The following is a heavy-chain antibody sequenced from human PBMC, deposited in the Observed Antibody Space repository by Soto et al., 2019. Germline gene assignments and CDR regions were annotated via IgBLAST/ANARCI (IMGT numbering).Heavy chain of an antibody. Sequence: GGSLRLSCAASGFTFSSYEMNWVRQAPGKGLEWVSYISSSGSTIYYADSVKGRFTISRDNAKNSLYLQMNSLRAEDTAVYYCARSHGNDYMGYYGMDVWGQGTTGTVSS. J-gene: IGHJ6*02. D-gene: IGHD4-4*01. CDR1: GFTFSSYE. V-gene: IGHV3-48*03. CDR2: ISSSGSTI. CDR3: ARSHGNDYMGYYGMDV.